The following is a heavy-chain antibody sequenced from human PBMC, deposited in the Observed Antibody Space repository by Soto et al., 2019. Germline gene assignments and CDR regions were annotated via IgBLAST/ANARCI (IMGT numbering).Heavy chain of an antibody. V-gene: IGHV3-21*01. CDR2: ISSSSSYI. Sequence: GVLRLSCAASGFTFSSYSMNWVRQAPGKGLEWVSSISSSSSYIYYANSVKGRFTISRDNAKNSLYLQMNSLRAEDTAVYYCARDQIAAAGTGGYYYYGMDVWGQGTTVTSP. J-gene: IGHJ6*02. CDR1: GFTFSSYS. D-gene: IGHD6-13*01. CDR3: ARDQIAAAGTGGYYYYGMDV.